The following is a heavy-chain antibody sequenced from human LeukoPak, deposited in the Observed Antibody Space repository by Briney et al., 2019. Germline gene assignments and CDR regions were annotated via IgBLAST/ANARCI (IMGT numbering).Heavy chain of an antibody. CDR3: ARPRYGGYDRNWFDP. J-gene: IGHJ5*02. CDR2: ISSSSTSI. Sequence: GGSLRLACAASGFTFSSYSMNWVRQAPGKGLEWVSYISSSSTSIYYADPVKGRFTISRDNAKNSLFLQMNSLRAEDTAVYYCARPRYGGYDRNWFDPWGQGTLVTVSS. D-gene: IGHD5-12*01. V-gene: IGHV3-48*01. CDR1: GFTFSSYS.